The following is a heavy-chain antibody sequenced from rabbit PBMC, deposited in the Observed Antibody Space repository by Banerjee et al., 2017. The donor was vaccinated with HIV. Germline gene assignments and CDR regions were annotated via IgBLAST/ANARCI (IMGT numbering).Heavy chain of an antibody. J-gene: IGHJ4*01. CDR2: T. Sequence: TYYASWGKGRFTISKTSPTTLTLQMTSLTAADTATYFCARDAFGIYGHTDFLWGPGTLVTVS. V-gene: IGHV1S40*01. D-gene: IGHD5-1*01. CDR3: ARDAFGIYGHTDFL.